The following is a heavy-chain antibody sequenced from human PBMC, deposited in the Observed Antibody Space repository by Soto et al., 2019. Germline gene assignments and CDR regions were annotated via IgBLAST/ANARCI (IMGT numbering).Heavy chain of an antibody. V-gene: IGHV1-46*01. CDR3: ARYLAAGDV. CDR2: INPTGGST. J-gene: IGHJ4*02. CDR1: GYTFINYY. Sequence: QVQLVQSGAEVKKPGASVKVSCKASGYTFINYYIHWVLQAPGHGLEWMAIINPTGGSTNYAQKFQGRLTLTMDTSTTTVYMELSRLTSEDTAIYDCARYLAAGDVWGQGTLVTVSS. D-gene: IGHD2-8*02.